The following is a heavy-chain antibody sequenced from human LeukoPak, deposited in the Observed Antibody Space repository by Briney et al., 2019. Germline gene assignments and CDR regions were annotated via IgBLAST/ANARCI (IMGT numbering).Heavy chain of an antibody. CDR3: ARAGGNPFKTLDY. CDR2: INSDGSST. V-gene: IGHV3-74*01. Sequence: GGSLRLSCAASGFTFSSYWMHWVRQAPGKGLVWVSRINSDGSSTSYADSVKGRFTISRDNAKNTLYLQMNSLGAEDTAVYYCARAGGNPFKTLDYWGQGTLVTVSS. D-gene: IGHD4-23*01. J-gene: IGHJ4*02. CDR1: GFTFSSYW.